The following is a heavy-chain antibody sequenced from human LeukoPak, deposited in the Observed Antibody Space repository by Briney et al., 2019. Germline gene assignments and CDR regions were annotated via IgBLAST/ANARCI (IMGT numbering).Heavy chain of an antibody. D-gene: IGHD3-10*01. CDR3: ARGLLWFGES. CDR2: INPNSGGT. J-gene: IGHJ5*02. Sequence: GASVKVSCKASGYTFTCYYMHWVRQAPGEGLEWMGWINPNSGGTKYAQKFQGRVTMTRDTSINTAYMEVRRLTSDDTAVYYCARGLLWFGESWGQGTLVTVSS. V-gene: IGHV1-2*02. CDR1: GYTFTCYY.